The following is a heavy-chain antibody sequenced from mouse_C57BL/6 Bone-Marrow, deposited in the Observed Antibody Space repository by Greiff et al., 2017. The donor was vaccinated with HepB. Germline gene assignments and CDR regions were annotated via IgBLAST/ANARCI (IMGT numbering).Heavy chain of an antibody. V-gene: IGHV1-64*01. CDR3: ARGGDYGNSAWFAH. CDR2: IHPNSGST. Sequence: QVQLQQPGAELVKPGASVKLSCKASGYTFTSYWMHWVKQRPGQGLEWIGMIHPNSGSTNYNEKFKSKATLTVDKSSSTAYMQLSSLTSEDSAVYYCARGGDYGNSAWFAHWGQGTLVTVSA. CDR1: GYTFTSYW. D-gene: IGHD2-1*01. J-gene: IGHJ3*01.